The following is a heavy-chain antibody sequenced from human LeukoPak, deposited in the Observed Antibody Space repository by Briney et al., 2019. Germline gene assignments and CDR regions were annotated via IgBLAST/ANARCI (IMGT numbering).Heavy chain of an antibody. Sequence: GGSLRLSCAASGFTFSTCAINWVRQAPGKGLEWVSAISGSGGSTYYADSVKGRFTISRDNSKNTLYLQMNSLRAEDTAVYYCAKNPTPGGGYYYYYYYMDVWGKGTTVTVSS. J-gene: IGHJ6*03. CDR3: AKNPTPGGGYYYYYYYMDV. V-gene: IGHV3-23*01. CDR2: ISGSGGST. D-gene: IGHD5-12*01. CDR1: GFTFSTCA.